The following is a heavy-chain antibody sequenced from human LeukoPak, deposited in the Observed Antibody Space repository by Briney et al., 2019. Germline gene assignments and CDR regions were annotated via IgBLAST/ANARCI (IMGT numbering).Heavy chain of an antibody. D-gene: IGHD3-10*01. CDR3: ARSDGSGVLDY. CDR1: GFTVSSNY. Sequence: PGGSLRLSCAVSGFTVSSNYMSWVRQAPGKGLKWVAVIYSGGSTYYADSVKGRFTISRDNSKNTLYLQMNSLRAEDTAVYYCARSDGSGVLDYWGQGTLVTVSS. J-gene: IGHJ4*02. CDR2: IYSGGST. V-gene: IGHV3-53*01.